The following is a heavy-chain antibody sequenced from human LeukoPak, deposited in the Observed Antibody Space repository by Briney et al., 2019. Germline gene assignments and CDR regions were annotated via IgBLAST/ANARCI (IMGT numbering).Heavy chain of an antibody. CDR1: GGSISSGGYS. D-gene: IGHD5-24*01. J-gene: IGHJ5*02. CDR3: ARGGMATIRRVNWFDP. CDR2: IYHSGST. V-gene: IGHV4-30-2*01. Sequence: PSETLSLTCAVSGGSISSGGYSWSWIRQPPGKGLEWIGYIYHSGSTYYNPSLKSRVTISADRSKNQFSLKLSSVTAADTAVYYCARGGMATIRRVNWFDPWGQGTLVTVSS.